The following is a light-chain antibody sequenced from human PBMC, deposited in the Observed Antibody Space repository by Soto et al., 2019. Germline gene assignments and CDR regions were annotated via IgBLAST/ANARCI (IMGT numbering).Light chain of an antibody. V-gene: IGKV3D-15*01. CDR2: GAS. CDR3: QQSYSTPPWT. J-gene: IGKJ1*01. CDR1: QSVSSG. Sequence: EIVMTQSPATVSGSPGERATLSCRASQSVSSGLSWYQQKPGQAPRLLMYGASSRATGIPDRFSGSGSGTDFTLTISSLQPEDFATYFCQQSYSTPPWTFGQGTKVDIK.